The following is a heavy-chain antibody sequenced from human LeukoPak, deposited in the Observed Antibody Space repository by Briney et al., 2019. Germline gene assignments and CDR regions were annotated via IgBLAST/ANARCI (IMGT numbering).Heavy chain of an antibody. D-gene: IGHD4-17*01. J-gene: IGHJ4*02. CDR3: ARARGDYGDYEHYCDY. Sequence: SETLSLTCIVYGGSISSGGYYWSWIRQHPGKDLEWIGYIYYSGSTYYNPSLKSRVTISVDTSKNQFSLKLSSVTAADTAVYYCARARGDYGDYEHYCDYWGQGTLVTVSS. CDR1: GGSISSGGYY. V-gene: IGHV4-31*03. CDR2: IYYSGST.